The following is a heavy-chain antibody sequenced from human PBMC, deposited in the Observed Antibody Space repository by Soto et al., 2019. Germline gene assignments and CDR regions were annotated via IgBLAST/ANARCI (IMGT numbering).Heavy chain of an antibody. D-gene: IGHD6-13*01. J-gene: IGHJ4*02. CDR1: GFTFSSYA. CDR3: AKRQASAAGISLGFDY. CDR2: ISGSGGST. V-gene: IGHV3-23*01. Sequence: GGSLRLSCAASGFTFSSYAMSWVRQAPGKGLEWVSAISGSGGSTYYADSVKGRFTISRDNSKNTLYLQMNSLRAEDTAVYYCAKRQASAAGISLGFDYWGQGTLVTVSS.